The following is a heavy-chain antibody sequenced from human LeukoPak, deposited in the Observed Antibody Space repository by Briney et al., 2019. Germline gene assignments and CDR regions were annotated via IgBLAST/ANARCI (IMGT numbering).Heavy chain of an antibody. CDR2: ISAYNGNT. J-gene: IGHJ6*02. CDR3: ARSYSSSWYRAYYYGMDV. V-gene: IGHV1-18*01. CDR1: GYTFTSYG. D-gene: IGHD6-13*01. Sequence: ASVKVSCKASGYTFTSYGISWVRQAPGQGLEWMGWISAYNGNTNYAQKLQGRVTMTTDTSTSTAYMELRSLRSDDTAVYYCARSYSSSWYRAYYYGMDVWGQGTTVTVSS.